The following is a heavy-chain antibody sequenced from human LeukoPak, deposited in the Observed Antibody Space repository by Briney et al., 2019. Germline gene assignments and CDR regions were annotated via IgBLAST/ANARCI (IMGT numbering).Heavy chain of an antibody. J-gene: IGHJ6*02. CDR2: IKNKANGYTT. CDR1: GSTFSDHY. D-gene: IGHD3-10*01. Sequence: PGGSLRLSCAASGSTFSDHYMDWVRQAPGKGLEWVGHIKNKANGYTTEYAASVKGRLTISRDDSKNSLFLQMNSLKTDDTAVYYCARFRGFYYGLDLWGPGTMVIVSS. CDR3: ARFRGFYYGLDL. V-gene: IGHV3-72*01.